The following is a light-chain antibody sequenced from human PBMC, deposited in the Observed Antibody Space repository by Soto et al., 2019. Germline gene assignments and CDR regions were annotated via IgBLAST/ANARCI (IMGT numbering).Light chain of an antibody. CDR1: SSDVGGYNY. CDR3: CSYAGSSTWV. J-gene: IGLJ1*01. Sequence: QSVLTQPASVSGSPGQSITISCTGTSSDVGGYNYVSWYQQHPGKAPKLMIYEGSKRPSGVSNRFSGSKSGNTASLTTSGLQAEDEADYYCCSYAGSSTWVFGTGTKVTVL. CDR2: EGS. V-gene: IGLV2-23*01.